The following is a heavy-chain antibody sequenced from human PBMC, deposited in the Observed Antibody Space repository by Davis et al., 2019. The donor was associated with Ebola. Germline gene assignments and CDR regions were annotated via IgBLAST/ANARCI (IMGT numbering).Heavy chain of an antibody. V-gene: IGHV3-23*01. D-gene: IGHD2-2*02. Sequence: GESLKISCAASGFTFSSYAMSWVRQAPGKGLEWVSAISGSGGSTYYADSVKGRFTISRDNSKNTLYLQMNSLRAEDTAVYYCAKALGSAAIRDFDYWGQGTLVTVSS. CDR2: ISGSGGST. CDR3: AKALGSAAIRDFDY. J-gene: IGHJ4*02. CDR1: GFTFSSYA.